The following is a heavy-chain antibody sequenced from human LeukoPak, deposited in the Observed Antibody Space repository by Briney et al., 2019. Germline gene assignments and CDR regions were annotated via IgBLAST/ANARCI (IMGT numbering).Heavy chain of an antibody. CDR3: AKGFVTDSSGYYAVFAFDI. Sequence: GGSLTPSCAVSGFTFSTFAMSWVRQAPGKGLEWVSTISGSGGSTYYADSVKGRFTISRDNSKNTLYLQMNSLRAEDTAVYYCAKGFVTDSSGYYAVFAFDIWGQGGMPSVSS. V-gene: IGHV3-23*01. CDR2: ISGSGGST. CDR1: GFTFSTFA. D-gene: IGHD3-22*01. J-gene: IGHJ3*02.